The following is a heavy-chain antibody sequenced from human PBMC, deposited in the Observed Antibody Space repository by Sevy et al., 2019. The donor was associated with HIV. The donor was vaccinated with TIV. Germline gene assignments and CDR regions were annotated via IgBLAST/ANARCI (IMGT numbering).Heavy chain of an antibody. D-gene: IGHD6-6*01. V-gene: IGHV3-7*01. J-gene: IGHJ3*02. CDR3: ATDLLSSSSADVFDI. CDR1: GFTFSTYW. CDR2: IKQDGSGK. Sequence: GGSLRLSCAASGFTFSTYWMNWVRQAPGKGLEWVANIKQDGSGKNYVDSVKGRFTISRDNARSSLFLDLNILKVEDTAVYYCATDLLSSSSADVFDIWGQGTMVTVSS.